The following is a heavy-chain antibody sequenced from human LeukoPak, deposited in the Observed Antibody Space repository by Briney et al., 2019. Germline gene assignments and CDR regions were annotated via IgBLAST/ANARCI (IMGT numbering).Heavy chain of an antibody. D-gene: IGHD3-10*01. V-gene: IGHV4-34*01. J-gene: IGHJ4*02. CDR1: EFTFSSYS. CDR3: ASTYYYGSGSFPGYFDY. CDR2: INHSGST. Sequence: PGGSLRLSCAASEFTFSSYSMNWVRQAPGKGLEWIGEINHSGSTNYNPSLKSRVTISVDTSKNQFSLKLSSVTAADTAVYYCASTYYYGSGSFPGYFDYWGQGTLVTVSS.